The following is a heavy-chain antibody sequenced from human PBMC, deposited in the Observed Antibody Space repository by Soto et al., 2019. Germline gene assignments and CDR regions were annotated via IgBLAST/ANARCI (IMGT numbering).Heavy chain of an antibody. V-gene: IGHV1-69*12. D-gene: IGHD5-12*01. Sequence: QVQLVQSGAEVKKPGSSVKVSCKASGGTFNSYVFNWVRQAPGQGLEWMGGIISIFGTPNYGQKFQGRVTITADESTSTGFMEVSILTSEDTAIYYCARDLGSGYDPGDYWGQGPLVTVSS. J-gene: IGHJ4*02. CDR3: ARDLGSGYDPGDY. CDR2: IISIFGTP. CDR1: GGTFNSYV.